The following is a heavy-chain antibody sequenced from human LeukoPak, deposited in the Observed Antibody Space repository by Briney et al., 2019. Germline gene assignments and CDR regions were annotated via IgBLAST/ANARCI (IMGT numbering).Heavy chain of an antibody. CDR3: TTDRGIESRPVFDS. V-gene: IGHV3-15*01. D-gene: IGHD2-21*01. CDR2: IKSKRHGGTA. J-gene: IGHJ4*02. Sequence: GGSLRLSCAASGFTFTDAWLSWVRQAPGRGLELIGRIKSKRHGGTANYPAPVSGRVTISRDDSKNTVYLQMSSLKTEDTAVYYCTTDRGIESRPVFDSWGQGTMVTVSS. CDR1: GFTFTDAW.